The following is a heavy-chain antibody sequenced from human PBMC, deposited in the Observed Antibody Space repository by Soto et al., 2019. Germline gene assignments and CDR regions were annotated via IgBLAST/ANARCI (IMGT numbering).Heavy chain of an antibody. D-gene: IGHD3-22*01. CDR1: GYTFTGYY. V-gene: IGHV1-2*02. Sequence: ASVKVSCKACGYTFTGYYMHWVRQAPGQGLEWMGWINPNSGGTNYAQKFQGRVTMTRDTSISTAYMELSRLRSDDTAVYYCARDIANMIVVVITPYFDYWGQGTLVTVSS. CDR3: ARDIANMIVVVITPYFDY. J-gene: IGHJ4*02. CDR2: INPNSGGT.